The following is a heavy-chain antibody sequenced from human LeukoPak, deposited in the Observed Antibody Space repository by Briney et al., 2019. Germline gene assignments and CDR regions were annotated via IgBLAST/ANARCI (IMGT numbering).Heavy chain of an antibody. CDR1: GVSISNYY. J-gene: IGHJ4*02. CDR3: ARLDAAAGRYLQFFY. V-gene: IGHV4-59*08. Sequence: SETLSLTCTVSGVSISNYYWSWIRQSPKKGLEWIGYIHDSGSTNYNPSLKSRVTISVDTSKNQFSLKLSSVTAADTAVYYCARLDAAAGRYLQFFYWGQGTLVTVSS. D-gene: IGHD5-24*01. CDR2: IHDSGST.